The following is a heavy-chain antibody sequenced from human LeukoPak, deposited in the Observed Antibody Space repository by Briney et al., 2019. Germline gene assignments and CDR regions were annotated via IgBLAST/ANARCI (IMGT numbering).Heavy chain of an antibody. J-gene: IGHJ4*02. CDR3: ARDQSDDSSGYYDY. CDR2: MNPNSGNT. V-gene: IGHV1-8*01. CDR1: GYTFTSYD. Sequence: ASVKVSCKASGYTFTSYDINWVRQATGQGLEWMGWMNPNSGNTGYAQKFQGRVTMTRDTSISAAYMELSRLRSDDTAVYYCARDQSDDSSGYYDYWGQGTLVTVSS. D-gene: IGHD3-22*01.